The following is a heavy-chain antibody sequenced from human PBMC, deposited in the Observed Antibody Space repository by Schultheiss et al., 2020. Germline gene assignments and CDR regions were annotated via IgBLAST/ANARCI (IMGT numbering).Heavy chain of an antibody. D-gene: IGHD3-10*01. CDR3: AKTPAISGNPPVRLNYYYYMDV. V-gene: IGHV3-21*01. CDR2: ISPATTYI. CDR1: GFTFSSYT. Sequence: GGSLRLSCAASGFTFSSYTMNWIRQAPGKGLEWVSSISPATTYIHYADSVKGRFTISRDNSKNTLYLQMNSLRAEDTAVYYCAKTPAISGNPPVRLNYYYYMDVWGKGTTVTVSS. J-gene: IGHJ6*03.